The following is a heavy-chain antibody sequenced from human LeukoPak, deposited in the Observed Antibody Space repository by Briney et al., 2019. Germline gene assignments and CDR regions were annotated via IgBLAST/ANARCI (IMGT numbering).Heavy chain of an antibody. Sequence: PGGSLRLSCAASGFTFSSYAMSWVRQAPGKGLEWVSSISGSGGSTYYADSVKGRFTISRDNSKNTLYLQMNGLRADDTAVYYCATSSGGYCSSTSCYAHYWGQGTLVTVSS. CDR1: GFTFSSYA. J-gene: IGHJ4*02. CDR2: ISGSGGST. D-gene: IGHD2-2*01. V-gene: IGHV3-23*01. CDR3: ATSSGGYCSSTSCYAHY.